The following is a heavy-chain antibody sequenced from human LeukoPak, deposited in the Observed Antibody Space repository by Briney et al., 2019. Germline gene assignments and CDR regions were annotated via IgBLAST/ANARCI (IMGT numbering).Heavy chain of an antibody. CDR2: IKRDGSEK. D-gene: IGHD3-22*01. Sequence: PGGSLRLSCAASGFTFSSYWMSWVRQAPGKGLEWVANIKRDGSEKNYVDSVKGRFTISRDNSKNTLYLQMNSLRAEDTAVYFCAKGTSITMIFDYWGQGTLVTVSS. J-gene: IGHJ4*02. V-gene: IGHV3-7*05. CDR1: GFTFSSYW. CDR3: AKGTSITMIFDY.